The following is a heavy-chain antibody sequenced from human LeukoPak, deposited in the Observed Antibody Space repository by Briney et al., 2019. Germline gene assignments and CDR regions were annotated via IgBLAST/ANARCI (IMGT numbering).Heavy chain of an antibody. D-gene: IGHD1-1*01. CDR2: ISGSGGST. V-gene: IGHV3-23*01. CDR3: ARDDTSVHFFDY. J-gene: IGHJ4*02. Sequence: GGSLRLSCAASGFTFSSYAMSWVRQAPGKGLEWVSAISGSGGSTYYADSVKGRFTISRDNSKNTLYLQMNSLRAEDTAVYYCARDDTSVHFFDYWGQGTLVTVSS. CDR1: GFTFSSYA.